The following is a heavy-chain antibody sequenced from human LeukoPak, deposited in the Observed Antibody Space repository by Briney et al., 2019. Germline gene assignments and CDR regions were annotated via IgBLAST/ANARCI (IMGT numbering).Heavy chain of an antibody. CDR1: GFAFSRYS. V-gene: IGHV3-21*06. CDR3: ARAPATNEWRCMDY. J-gene: IGHJ4*02. CDR2: FTSMSRTI. D-gene: IGHD2-8*02. Sequence: GGSLRLSCAASGFAFSRYSMTWVRQAPGKGLEWVSSFTSMSRTIYYADSVKGRFTISRDNAKNSLYLQMNSLRAEDTAVYYCARAPATNEWRCMDYWGQGTLVTVSS.